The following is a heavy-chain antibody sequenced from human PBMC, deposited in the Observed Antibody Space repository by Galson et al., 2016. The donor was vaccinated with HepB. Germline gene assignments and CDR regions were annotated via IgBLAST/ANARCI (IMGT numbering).Heavy chain of an antibody. V-gene: IGHV3-21*01. Sequence: SLRLSCAASGFTFSIYSMNWVRQAPGKGLEWVSSISSSSTYIYYADSVNGRFTISRDNAKKSLFLQMNSLRAEDTAVYYCARDGRELVSHDYYSYMDVWGQGTTVTVSS. CDR3: ARDGRELVSHDYYSYMDV. CDR1: GFTFSIYS. J-gene: IGHJ6*02. CDR2: ISSSSTYI. D-gene: IGHD1-7*01.